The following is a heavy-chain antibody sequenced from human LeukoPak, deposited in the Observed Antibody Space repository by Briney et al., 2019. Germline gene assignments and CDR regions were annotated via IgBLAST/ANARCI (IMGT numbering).Heavy chain of an antibody. CDR1: GFTVSSNY. J-gene: IGHJ4*02. Sequence: PGGSLRLSCAASGFTVSSNYMSWVRQAPGKGLEWVSVIYSGGSTYYADSVKGRFTISRDNSKDTLYLQMSSLRAEDTAVYYCAKAREDTYYYDSSGYYFATPLDYWGQGTLVTVSS. CDR3: AKAREDTYYYDSSGYYFATPLDY. D-gene: IGHD3-22*01. CDR2: IYSGGST. V-gene: IGHV3-53*01.